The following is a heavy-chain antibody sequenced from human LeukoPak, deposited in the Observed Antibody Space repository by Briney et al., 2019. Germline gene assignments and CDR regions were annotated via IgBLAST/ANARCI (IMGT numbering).Heavy chain of an antibody. J-gene: IGHJ4*02. CDR2: IRFDGRTK. V-gene: IGHV3-30*02. D-gene: IGHD2-2*01. Sequence: GGSLRLSCAASAFTFSNYAMHCVSQPPGKGLDWVAFIRFDGRTKYYADSVKGRFTISRDNPKNTLYLQMNSLRAEDTAVYYCAKDFCSSTSCYFDHWGQGTLVTVSS. CDR1: AFTFSNYA. CDR3: AKDFCSSTSCYFDH.